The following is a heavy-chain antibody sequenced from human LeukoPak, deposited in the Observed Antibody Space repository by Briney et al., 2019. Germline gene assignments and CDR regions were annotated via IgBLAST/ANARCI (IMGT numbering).Heavy chain of an antibody. J-gene: IGHJ5*02. CDR3: AKDQRPIVRGVMGWFDP. CDR2: ISGSGVTT. D-gene: IGHD3-10*01. Sequence: PGGTLRLSCAASGFTFSNYGMSWVRQAPGKGLEWVSAISGSGVTTYYADSVKGRFTISRDNSKNTLYLQMNSLRAEDTAVYYCAKDQRPIVRGVMGWFDPWGQGTLVTVSS. CDR1: GFTFSNYG. V-gene: IGHV3-23*01.